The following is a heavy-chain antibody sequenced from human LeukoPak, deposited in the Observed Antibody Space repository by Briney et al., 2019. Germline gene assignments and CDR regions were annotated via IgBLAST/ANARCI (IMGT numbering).Heavy chain of an antibody. CDR2: IYSGGST. D-gene: IGHD3-22*01. CDR3: ARDDYYDSSII. CDR1: GFTVSSNY. V-gene: IGHV3-66*02. J-gene: IGHJ3*02. Sequence: GGSLRLSCAASGFTVSSNYMSWVRQAPGKGLEWVSVIYSGGSTYYADSVKGRFTISRDSSKNTLYLQMNSLRAEDTAVYYCARDDYYDSSIIWGQGTMVTVSS.